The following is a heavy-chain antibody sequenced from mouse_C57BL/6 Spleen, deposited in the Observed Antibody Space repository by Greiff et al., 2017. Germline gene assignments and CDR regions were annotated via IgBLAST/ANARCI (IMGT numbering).Heavy chain of an antibody. J-gene: IGHJ2*01. CDR3: ARDDLTELGDY. V-gene: IGHV1-81*01. CDR2: IYPRSGNT. Sequence: QVQLQQSGAELARPGASVKLSCKASGYTFTSYGISWVKQRTGQGLEWIGEIYPRSGNTYYNEKFKGKATLTADKSSSTAYMELRSLTSGDSAVYFCARDDLTELGDYWGQGTTLTVSS. D-gene: IGHD4-1*01. CDR1: GYTFTSYG.